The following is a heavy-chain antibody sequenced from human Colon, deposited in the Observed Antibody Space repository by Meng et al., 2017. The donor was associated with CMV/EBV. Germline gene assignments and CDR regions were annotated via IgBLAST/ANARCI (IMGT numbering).Heavy chain of an antibody. CDR1: GGSISSSSYY. D-gene: IGHD1/OR15-1a*01. J-gene: IGHJ5*02. CDR2: IYYSGST. V-gene: IGHV4-39*01. CDR3: AGLYGTYFSSWLDP. Sequence: GSLRFSCTVSGGSISSSSYYWGWIRQPPGKGLEWIGSIYYSGSTYYNPSLKSRVTISVDTSKNQFSLKLSSVTAADTAVYYCAGLYGTYFSSWLDPWGQGTLVTVSS.